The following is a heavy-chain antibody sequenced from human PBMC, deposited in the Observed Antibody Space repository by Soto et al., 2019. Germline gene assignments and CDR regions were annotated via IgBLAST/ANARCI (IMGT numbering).Heavy chain of an antibody. CDR3: AKAPRTNNWNYVIGVDDERYYFDY. D-gene: IGHD1-7*01. V-gene: IGHV3-23*01. CDR2: ISGSGGST. CDR1: GFTFSSYA. J-gene: IGHJ4*02. Sequence: GGSLRLSCAASGFTFSSYAMSWVRQAPGKGLEWVSAISGSGGSTYYADSVKGLFTSSRDKSKNTLYLQMNSLRAEDTAVYYCAKAPRTNNWNYVIGVDDERYYFDYWGQGTLVTVSS.